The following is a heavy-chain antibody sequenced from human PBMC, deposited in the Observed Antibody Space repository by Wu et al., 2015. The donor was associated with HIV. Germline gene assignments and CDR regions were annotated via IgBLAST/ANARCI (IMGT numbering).Heavy chain of an antibody. J-gene: IGHJ1*01. CDR3: ARGLYQPTLRRPPVFQH. D-gene: IGHD2-2*01. CDR1: GDSINSSSYY. CDR2: VHYRGSA. V-gene: IGHV4-39*07. Sequence: QVQLQESGPGLVKPSETLSLNCTVSGDSINSSSYYWGWIRQPPGKGLEWIGSVHYRGSANYNPSLRSRLTISVDTSKNQFSLKLSSVIAADTAIYYCARGLYQPTLRRPPVFQHWGQGTPVTVSS.